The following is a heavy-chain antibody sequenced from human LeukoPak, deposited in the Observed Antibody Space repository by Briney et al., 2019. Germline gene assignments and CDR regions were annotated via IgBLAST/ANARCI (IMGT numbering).Heavy chain of an antibody. V-gene: IGHV3-48*03. Sequence: GGSLRLSCAASGFTFSSYEMNWVRQAPGKGLEWVSYISISGSTIYYADSVKVRFTISTDNAKNSLYLQMNSLRAEDTAVYYCARVLRGVTMVRGVIIGNYYYYMDVWGKGTTVPISS. CDR3: ARVLRGVTMVRGVIIGNYYYYMDV. D-gene: IGHD3-10*01. CDR2: ISISGSTI. J-gene: IGHJ6*03. CDR1: GFTFSSYE.